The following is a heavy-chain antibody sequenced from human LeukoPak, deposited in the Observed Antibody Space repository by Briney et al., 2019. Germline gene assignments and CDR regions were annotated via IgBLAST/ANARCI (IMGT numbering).Heavy chain of an antibody. D-gene: IGHD6-19*01. CDR1: GFTFSRSG. V-gene: IGHV3-30*02. J-gene: IGHJ4*02. CDR3: ATSIVVASNDY. Sequence: GGSLRLSYAAAGFTFSRSGMHWVRQAPCKGLEWVAFIQYDGSDISYTHFVKGRFTISRDNSKNTLSLQMNSLRADDTAVYYGATSIVVASNDYWGQGTLVSVSS. CDR2: IQYDGSDI.